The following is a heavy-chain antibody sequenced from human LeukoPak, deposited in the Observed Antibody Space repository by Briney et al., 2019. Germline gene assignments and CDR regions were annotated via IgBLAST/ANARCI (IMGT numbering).Heavy chain of an antibody. D-gene: IGHD4-17*01. J-gene: IGHJ4*02. Sequence: PSETLSLTCRVSGGSISSSYWSWIRQPPGKGLEWIAYMYNSGSTNYNPSLKSRVTISIDTSKNQFSLKLSSLTAADTAIYYCARGIESYGDYGYWGQGILVTVSS. CDR2: MYNSGST. V-gene: IGHV4-59*01. CDR3: ARGIESYGDYGY. CDR1: GGSISSSY.